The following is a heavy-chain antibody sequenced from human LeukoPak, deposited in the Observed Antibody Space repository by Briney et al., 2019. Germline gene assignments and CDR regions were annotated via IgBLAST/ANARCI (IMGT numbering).Heavy chain of an antibody. J-gene: IGHJ6*02. Sequence: KTSETLSLTCTVSGGSISSYYWSWIRQPAGKGLEWIGRIYTSGSTNYNPSLKSRVTMSVDTSKNQFSLKLSSVTAADTAVYYCARDLFYGGNSAYYYYYGMDVWGQGTTVTVSS. V-gene: IGHV4-4*07. CDR3: ARDLFYGGNSAYYYYYGMDV. CDR2: IYTSGST. CDR1: GGSISSYY. D-gene: IGHD4-17*01.